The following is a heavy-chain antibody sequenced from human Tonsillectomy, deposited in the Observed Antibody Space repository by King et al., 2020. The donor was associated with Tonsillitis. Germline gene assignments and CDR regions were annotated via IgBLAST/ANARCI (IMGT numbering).Heavy chain of an antibody. CDR1: GFTFSSYG. V-gene: IGHV3-30*18. Sequence: VQLVESGGGVVQPGRSLRLSCAASGFTFSSYGMHWVRQAPGKGLEWVAVISYDGSNKYYADSVKGRFTISRDNSKNTLYLQRNSLRAEDTAVYYCAKAQYYYDSSGYFDYWGQGTLVTVSS. D-gene: IGHD3-22*01. J-gene: IGHJ4*02. CDR3: AKAQYYYDSSGYFDY. CDR2: ISYDGSNK.